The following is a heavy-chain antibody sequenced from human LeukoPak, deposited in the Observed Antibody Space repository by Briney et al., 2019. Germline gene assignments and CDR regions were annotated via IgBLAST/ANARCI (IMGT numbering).Heavy chain of an antibody. D-gene: IGHD5-18*01. V-gene: IGHV1-18*01. J-gene: IGHJ4*02. Sequence: GASVTVSCKASGYTFTSYGISWVRQAPGQGLEWMGWISAYNGNTNYAQKLQGRVTMTTDTSTSTAYMELRSLRSDDTAVYYCARERAVDTAMVLDYWGQGTLVTVSS. CDR2: ISAYNGNT. CDR1: GYTFTSYG. CDR3: ARERAVDTAMVLDY.